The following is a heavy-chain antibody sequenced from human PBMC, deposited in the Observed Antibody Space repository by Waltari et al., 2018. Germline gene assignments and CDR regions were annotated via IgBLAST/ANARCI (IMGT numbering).Heavy chain of an antibody. CDR3: ARDQGARYYYGSGSLDY. CDR2: ISSSSTI. D-gene: IGHD3-10*01. Sequence: SLRLSCAASGFTFSSYSMNWVRQAPGKGLEWVSYISSSSTIYYADSVKGRFTISRDNAKNSLYLQMNSLRAEDTAVYYCARDQGARYYYGSGSLDYWGQGTLVTVSS. J-gene: IGHJ4*02. V-gene: IGHV3-48*04. CDR1: GFTFSSYS.